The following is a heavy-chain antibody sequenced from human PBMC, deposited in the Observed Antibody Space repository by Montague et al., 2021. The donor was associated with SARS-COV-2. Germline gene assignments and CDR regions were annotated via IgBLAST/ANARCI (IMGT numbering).Heavy chain of an antibody. J-gene: IGHJ4*02. CDR1: GGSISGSSYY. D-gene: IGHD6-19*01. CDR3: ASRSSGWLYCFDY. V-gene: IGHV4-39*01. CDR2: IYYSGST. Sequence: SETLSLTCTVSGGSISGSSYYWGWIRQPPGKGLEWIGSIYYSGSTYYNPSLKSRVTISVDTSKNQFSLKLSSVTAADTAVYYCASRSSGWLYCFDYWGQGTLVTVSS.